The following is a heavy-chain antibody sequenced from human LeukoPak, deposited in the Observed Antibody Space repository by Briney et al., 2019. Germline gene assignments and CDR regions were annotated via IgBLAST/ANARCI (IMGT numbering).Heavy chain of an antibody. D-gene: IGHD2-2*02. Sequence: SQNLSLTCTVSGGSINSGSFYWNWIRQSAGKGLEWIGHVYTTGTTNCNPSLRSRVTISLDTSKNQFSLNLNSVTAADTAVYYCARCTSTSCYNFDYWGQGTLVTVSS. CDR2: VYTTGTT. V-gene: IGHV4-61*09. J-gene: IGHJ4*02. CDR1: GGSINSGSFY. CDR3: ARCTSTSCYNFDY.